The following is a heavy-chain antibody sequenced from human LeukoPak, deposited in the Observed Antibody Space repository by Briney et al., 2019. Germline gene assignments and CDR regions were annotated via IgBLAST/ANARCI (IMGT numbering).Heavy chain of an antibody. CDR3: ARDMNYDILTNSRFDP. J-gene: IGHJ5*02. Sequence: GRSLRLSCAASGFTFSSYSMNWVRQAPGKGLEWVSSISSSSSYIYYADSVKGRFTISRDNAKNSLYLQMNSLRAEDTAVYYCARDMNYDILTNSRFDPWGQGTLVTVSS. D-gene: IGHD3-9*01. CDR2: ISSSSSYI. V-gene: IGHV3-21*01. CDR1: GFTFSSYS.